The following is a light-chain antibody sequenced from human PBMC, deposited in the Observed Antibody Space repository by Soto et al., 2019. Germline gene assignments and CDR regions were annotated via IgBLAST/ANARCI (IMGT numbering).Light chain of an antibody. V-gene: IGLV2-14*01. CDR1: SSDVGGYNY. CDR2: EVS. Sequence: QSVLTQPASVSGSPGQSITISCTGSSSDVGGYNYVSWYQQYPGKAPKLMIYEVSNRPSGVSNRFSGSKSGNTASLTISGLQAEDEADYYCSSYISSSTLEGVVFGGGTKLTVL. J-gene: IGLJ2*01. CDR3: SSYISSSTLEGVV.